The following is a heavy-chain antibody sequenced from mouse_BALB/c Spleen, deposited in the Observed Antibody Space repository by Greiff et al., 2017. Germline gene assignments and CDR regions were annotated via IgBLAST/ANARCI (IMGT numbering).Heavy chain of an antibody. D-gene: IGHD1-1*01. J-gene: IGHJ4*01. CDR3: ARDIYYYGSSYAMDY. CDR1: GFSLTGYG. Sequence: QVQLQQSGPGLVAPSQSLSITCTVSGFSLTGYGVNWVRQPPGKGLEWLGMIWGDGSTDYNSALKSRLSISKDNSKSQVFLKMNSLQTDDTARYYCARDIYYYGSSYAMDYWGQGTSVTVSS. CDR2: IWGDGST. V-gene: IGHV2-6-7*01.